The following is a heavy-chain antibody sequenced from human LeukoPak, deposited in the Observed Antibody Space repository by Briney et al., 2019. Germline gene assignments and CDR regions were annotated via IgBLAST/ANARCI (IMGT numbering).Heavy chain of an antibody. D-gene: IGHD3-10*01. V-gene: IGHV3-74*01. CDR3: AKVLSTNYGSGTFFDWFDP. CDR2: IKSDGSST. CDR1: GFTFSSYW. J-gene: IGHJ5*02. Sequence: GGSLRLSCAASGFTFSSYWMHWVRQAPGKGLVWVSRIKSDGSSTSYADSVKGRFTISRDNSKNTLYLQMNSLRAEDTAVYYCAKVLSTNYGSGTFFDWFDPWGQGTLVTVSS.